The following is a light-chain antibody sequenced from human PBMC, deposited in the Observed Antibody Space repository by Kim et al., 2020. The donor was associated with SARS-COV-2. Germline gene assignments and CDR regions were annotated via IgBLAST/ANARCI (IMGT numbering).Light chain of an antibody. V-gene: IGKV1-5*01. CDR3: QQYNSLPWT. CDR2: DAS. CDR1: QSISSW. J-gene: IGKJ1*01. Sequence: GDRVTITCRASQSISSWLAWYQQKPGKAPKLLIYDASSLESGVPSRFSGSGSGTEFTLTISSLQPDDFATYYCQQYNSLPWTFGQGTKVDIK.